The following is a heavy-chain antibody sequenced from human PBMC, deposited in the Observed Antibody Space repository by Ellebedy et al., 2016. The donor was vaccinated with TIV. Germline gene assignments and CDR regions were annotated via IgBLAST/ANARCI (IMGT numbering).Heavy chain of an antibody. V-gene: IGHV4-59*01. Sequence: SETLSLTCTVSGGSISSYSWSWIRQSPGKGLEWIGYIYYSGSTNYRPSLKSRVTISVDTSKNQFSLKLSSVTAADTAVYYCARWFGELLYVRWFDPWGQGTLLTVSS. D-gene: IGHD3-10*01. CDR3: ARWFGELLYVRWFDP. CDR1: GGSISSYS. J-gene: IGHJ5*02. CDR2: IYYSGST.